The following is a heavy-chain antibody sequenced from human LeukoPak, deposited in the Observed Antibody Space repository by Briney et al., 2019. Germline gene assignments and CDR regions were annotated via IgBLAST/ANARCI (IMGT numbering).Heavy chain of an antibody. CDR2: IKQDGSEK. Sequence: GGSLRLSCAASGFTFSNYDMHWVRQAPGKGLEWVANIKQDGSEKYYVDSVKGRFTISRDNAKNSLYLQMNSLRAEDTAVYYCAREYSSGWYYENYFDYWGQGTLVTVSS. CDR3: AREYSSGWYYENYFDY. V-gene: IGHV3-7*01. CDR1: GFTFSNYD. J-gene: IGHJ4*02. D-gene: IGHD6-19*01.